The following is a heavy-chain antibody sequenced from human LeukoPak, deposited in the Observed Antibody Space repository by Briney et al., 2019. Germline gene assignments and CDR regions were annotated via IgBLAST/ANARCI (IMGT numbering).Heavy chain of an antibody. CDR2: IYYSGST. D-gene: IGHD2-2*02. Sequence: SGTLSLTCTVSGGSISSSSYYWGWIRQPPGKGLEWIGSIYYSGSTYYNPSLKSRVTISVDTSKNQFSLKLSSVTAADTAVYYCAREAIVVVPAAIYNWFDPWGQGTLVTVSS. V-gene: IGHV4-39*07. CDR1: GGSISSSSYY. J-gene: IGHJ5*02. CDR3: AREAIVVVPAAIYNWFDP.